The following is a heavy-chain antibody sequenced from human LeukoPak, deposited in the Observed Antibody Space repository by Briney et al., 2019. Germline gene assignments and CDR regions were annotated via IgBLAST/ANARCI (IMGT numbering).Heavy chain of an antibody. D-gene: IGHD4-17*01. Sequence: VAAVTDSCKSSGYTFTGYYMHGVRQAPGQGFEWMGRIDSNSGGTSYAKNFQGRVTMTRDTSISTVYMELISLRSDDTAVYYCAREMNYDDYRTSDYWGQGTLVTVSS. CDR2: IDSNSGGT. J-gene: IGHJ4*02. CDR1: GYTFTGYY. CDR3: AREMNYDDYRTSDY. V-gene: IGHV1-2*02.